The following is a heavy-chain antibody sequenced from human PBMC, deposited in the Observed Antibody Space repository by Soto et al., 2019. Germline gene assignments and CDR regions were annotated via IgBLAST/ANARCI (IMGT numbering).Heavy chain of an antibody. Sequence: QVQLVQSGAEVKKPGSSVKVSCKASGGTFSSYAISWVRQAPGQGLEWMGGIIPIFGTANYAQKFQGRVTITADESTSTAYMELSSLRSEDTAGYYCARGKGAVLTLIYNWFDPWCQGTLVTVSS. V-gene: IGHV1-69*01. CDR1: GGTFSSYA. CDR3: ARGKGAVLTLIYNWFDP. D-gene: IGHD1-26*01. CDR2: IIPIFGTA. J-gene: IGHJ5*02.